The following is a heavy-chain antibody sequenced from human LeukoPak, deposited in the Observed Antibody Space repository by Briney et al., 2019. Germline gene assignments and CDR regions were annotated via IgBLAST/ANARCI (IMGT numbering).Heavy chain of an antibody. J-gene: IGHJ3*02. D-gene: IGHD2-2*01. CDR1: GYTFTSYA. CDR2: INAGNGNT. V-gene: IGHV1-3*01. Sequence: ASVKVSCKASGYTFTSYAMHWVRQAPGQRLEWMGWINAGNGNTKYSQKFQGRVTITRDTSASTAYMELSSLRSEDTAVYSCARDRGAAAHPYDFDIWGQGTMVTVSS. CDR3: ARDRGAAAHPYDFDI.